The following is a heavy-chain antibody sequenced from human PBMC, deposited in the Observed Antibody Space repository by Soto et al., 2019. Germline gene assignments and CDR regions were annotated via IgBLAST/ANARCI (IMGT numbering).Heavy chain of an antibody. Sequence: QVQLVQSGAEVKKPGSSVKVSCKASGGTFSSYAISWVRQAPGQGLEWMGGIIPIFGTANYAQKFQGRVTITADESTSTAYMERSSLESEDTAVYYCARDRSPSRIASGGNYFDYWGQGTLVTVSS. D-gene: IGHD6-13*01. J-gene: IGHJ4*02. V-gene: IGHV1-69*12. CDR2: IIPIFGTA. CDR3: ARDRSPSRIASGGNYFDY. CDR1: GGTFSSYA.